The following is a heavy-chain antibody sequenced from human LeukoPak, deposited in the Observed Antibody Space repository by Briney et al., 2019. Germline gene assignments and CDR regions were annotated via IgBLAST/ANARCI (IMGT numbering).Heavy chain of an antibody. Sequence: GGSLRLSCAASGFSFSTFAMSWVRQTPGKGLEWVSHANGGGDVTHYVASVKGRFTISRDNSKTTLYLQINNLSVEETALYYCAKDGWFGGLSPSDYWGQGTLVTVSP. CDR2: ANGGGDVT. J-gene: IGHJ4*02. CDR3: AKDGWFGGLSPSDY. D-gene: IGHD3-10*01. V-gene: IGHV3-23*01. CDR1: GFSFSTFA.